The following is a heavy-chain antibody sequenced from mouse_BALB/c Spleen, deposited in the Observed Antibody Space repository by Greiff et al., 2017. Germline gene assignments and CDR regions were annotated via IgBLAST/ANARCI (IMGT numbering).Heavy chain of an antibody. CDR1: GFAFSSYD. V-gene: IGHV5-12-1*01. CDR3: ARQNYDSYAMDY. J-gene: IGHJ4*01. CDR2: ISSGGGST. Sequence: EVNLVESGGGLVKPGGSLKLSCAASGFAFSSYDMSWVRQTPEKRLEWVAYISSGGGSTYYPDTVKGRFTISRDNAKNTLYLQMSSLKSEDTAMYYCARQNYDSYAMDYWGQGTSVTVSS. D-gene: IGHD1-1*01.